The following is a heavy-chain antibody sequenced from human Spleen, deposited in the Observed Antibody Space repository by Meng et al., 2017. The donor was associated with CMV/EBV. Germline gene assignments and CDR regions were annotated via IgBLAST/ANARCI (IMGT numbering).Heavy chain of an antibody. CDR1: GFTFSSYS. CDR3: ARILGYCSSTSCYYYYGMDV. V-gene: IGHV3-21*01. D-gene: IGHD2-2*01. J-gene: IGHJ6*02. Sequence: GESLKISCAASGFTFSSYSMNWVRQAPGKGLEWVSSISSSSYIYYADSVKGRFTISRDNAKNSLYLQMNSLRAEDTAVYYCARILGYCSSTSCYYYYGMDVWGQGTTVTVSS. CDR2: ISSSSYI.